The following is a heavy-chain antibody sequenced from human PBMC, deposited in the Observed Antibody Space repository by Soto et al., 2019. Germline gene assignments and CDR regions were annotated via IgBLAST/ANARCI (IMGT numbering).Heavy chain of an antibody. J-gene: IGHJ6*02. CDR3: ASGYCRSTSCRQNPRSYYYYGMDV. D-gene: IGHD2-2*03. V-gene: IGHV1-69*01. Sequence: QVQLVQSGAEVKKPGSSVKVSCTASGGTFSSYAISWVRQAPGQGLEWMGGIIRIFGTAYYAQTFQGRVTITADQSTSTADMELSSLRSEDPAVYYWASGYCRSTSCRQNPRSYYYYGMDVWGQGTRVTVSS. CDR1: GGTFSSYA. CDR2: IIRIFGTA.